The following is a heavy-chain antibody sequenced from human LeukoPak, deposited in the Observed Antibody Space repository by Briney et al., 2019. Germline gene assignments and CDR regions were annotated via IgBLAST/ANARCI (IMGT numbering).Heavy chain of an antibody. CDR3: AREPSITIFGVEHGGS. J-gene: IGHJ4*02. V-gene: IGHV3-23*01. CDR2: ISGSGGST. D-gene: IGHD3-3*01. CDR1: GFTFSSYA. Sequence: PGGSLRLSCAASGFTFSSYAMSWVRQAPGKGLEWVSAISGSGGSTYYADSVKGRFTISRDNAKNSLYLQMNSLRAEDTAVYYCAREPSITIFGVEHGGSWGQGTLVTVSS.